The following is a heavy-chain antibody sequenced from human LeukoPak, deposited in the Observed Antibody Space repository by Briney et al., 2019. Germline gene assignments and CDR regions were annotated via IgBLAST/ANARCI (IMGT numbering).Heavy chain of an antibody. CDR1: GGSFSGYY. D-gene: IGHD3-22*01. Sequence: PSETLSLTCAVYGGSFSGYYWGWIRKPPGKGLEWIGEINHSGSTNYNPSLKSRVTISVDTSKNQFSLKLSSVTAADTAVYCCAGESITMIVARVYWGQGTLVTVSS. J-gene: IGHJ4*02. CDR3: AGESITMIVARVY. CDR2: INHSGST. V-gene: IGHV4-34*01.